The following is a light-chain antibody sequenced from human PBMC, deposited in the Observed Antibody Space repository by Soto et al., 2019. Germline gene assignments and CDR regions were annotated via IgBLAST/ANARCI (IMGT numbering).Light chain of an antibody. CDR1: SSNIENNY. CDR3: ATWDSSLSGGV. V-gene: IGLV1-51*02. CDR2: EDN. J-gene: IGLJ1*01. Sequence: QSVLTQPPSVSAAPGQKVTISCSGSSSNIENNYVSWYRQLPGTAPKLLIYEDNKRPSGIPDRFSGSKSVTSATLGITGLETGDEADYYCATWDSSLSGGVFGTGTKLTVL.